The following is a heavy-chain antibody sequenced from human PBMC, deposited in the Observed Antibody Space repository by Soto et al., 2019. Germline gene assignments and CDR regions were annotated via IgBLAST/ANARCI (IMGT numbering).Heavy chain of an antibody. V-gene: IGHV5-51*01. CDR3: ARLGVVVPADHDAFDI. CDR1: GYSFTSYW. CDR2: IYPGDSDT. J-gene: IGHJ3*02. D-gene: IGHD2-2*01. Sequence: PGESMKVSCKGAGYSFTSYWSGWVRQMPGKGLEWMGIIYPGDSDTRYSPSFQGQVTISADKSISTAYLQWSSLKASDTAMYYCARLGVVVPADHDAFDIWGQGTMVTVSS.